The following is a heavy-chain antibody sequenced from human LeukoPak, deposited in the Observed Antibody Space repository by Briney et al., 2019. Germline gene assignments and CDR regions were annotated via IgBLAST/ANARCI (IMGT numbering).Heavy chain of an antibody. D-gene: IGHD4-17*01. CDR1: GFTFSSYA. V-gene: IGHV3-23*01. CDR2: LSGSGIST. J-gene: IGHJ3*02. CDR3: AKRRSMVTSAWDAFDI. Sequence: PGGSLRLSCAASGFTFSSYAMTWVRQAPGRGLQWVSALSGSGISTYYADSVKGRFTISRDNSKNTLYLQMNSLRTDDTAVYYCAKRRSMVTSAWDAFDIWGQGTMVTVSS.